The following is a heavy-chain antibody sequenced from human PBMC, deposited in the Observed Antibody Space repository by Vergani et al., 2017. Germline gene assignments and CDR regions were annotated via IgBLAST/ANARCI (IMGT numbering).Heavy chain of an antibody. D-gene: IGHD6-6*01. CDR3: AKXLGTSSGGVWFDP. J-gene: IGHJ5*02. CDR1: GYTSAGYD. V-gene: IGHV3-9*02. Sequence: EVQLEESGGGLVLPGRSLELSCVASGYTSAGYDMQGVRQAPGKGLVGVTGISWNSNSIGYTDSVKGRFTISRDNAKNSLYLQMNSLRAEDTALYYCAKXLGTSSGGVWFDPWGQGTLLTVPS. CDR2: ISWNSNSI.